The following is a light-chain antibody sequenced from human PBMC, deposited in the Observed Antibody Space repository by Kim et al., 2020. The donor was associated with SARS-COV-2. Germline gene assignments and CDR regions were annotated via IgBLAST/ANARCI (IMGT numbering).Light chain of an antibody. V-gene: IGLV2-14*03. CDR2: DVS. CDR3: SSYTSSSTWV. J-gene: IGLJ3*02. CDR1: SSDVGGYTY. Sequence: GQSITISCTGTSSDVGGYTYVSWYQQHPGKAPKLMIYDVSNRPSGVSNRFSGSKSGHTASLTISGLQAEDEADYYCSSYTSSSTWVFGGGTQLTVL.